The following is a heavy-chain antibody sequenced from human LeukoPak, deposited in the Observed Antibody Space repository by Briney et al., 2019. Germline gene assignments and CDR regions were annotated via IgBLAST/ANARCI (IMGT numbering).Heavy chain of an antibody. V-gene: IGHV4-59*13. D-gene: IGHD1-26*01. CDR1: GGSISSYY. CDR2: IYYSGST. CDR3: TSGRPLGFDY. Sequence: SETLSLTCTVSGGSISSYYWSWIRQPPGKGLEWIGYIYYSGSTNYNPSLKSRVTISVDTSKNQFSLKLSSAAAADTAVYYCTSGRPLGFDYWGQGTLVTVSS. J-gene: IGHJ4*02.